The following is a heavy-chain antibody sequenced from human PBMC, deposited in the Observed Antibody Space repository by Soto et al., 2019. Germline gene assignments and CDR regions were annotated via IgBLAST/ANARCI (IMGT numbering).Heavy chain of an antibody. D-gene: IGHD6-13*01. CDR3: ARGSRIAGAGTLSDY. CDR1: GYTFTSYG. CDR2: ISAYNGNT. V-gene: IGHV1-18*04. Sequence: DSVNVSCKASGYTFTSYGISWVRQAPGQGLEWMGWISAYNGNTNYAQKLQGRVTMTTATSTSKAYMELRSLRSDDTAVYYCARGSRIAGAGTLSDYSGKGNLVTVSA. J-gene: IGHJ4*02.